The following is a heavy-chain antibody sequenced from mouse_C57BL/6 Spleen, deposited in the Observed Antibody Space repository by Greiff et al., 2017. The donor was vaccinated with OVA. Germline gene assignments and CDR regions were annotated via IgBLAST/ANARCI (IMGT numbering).Heavy chain of an antibody. CDR2: IYPSDSET. Sequence: VQLQQPGAELVRPGSSVKLSCKASGYTFTSYWMDWVKQRPGQGLEWIGNIYPSDSETHYNQKFKDKATLTVDKSSSTAYMQLSSLTSEDSAVYYCASLFSTTVVFDYWGQGTTLTVSS. J-gene: IGHJ2*01. CDR3: ASLFSTTVVFDY. V-gene: IGHV1-61*01. D-gene: IGHD1-1*01. CDR1: GYTFTSYW.